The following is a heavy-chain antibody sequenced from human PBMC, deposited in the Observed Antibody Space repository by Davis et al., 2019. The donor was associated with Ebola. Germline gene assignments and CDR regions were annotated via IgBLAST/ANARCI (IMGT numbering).Heavy chain of an antibody. CDR1: GFTFIGHW. CDR2: IKQDGSEK. CDR3: ARGYGDYFYYYGMDV. Sequence: PGGSLRLSCAASGFTFIGHWMSWVRQAPGKGLEWVANIKQDGSEKYYVDSVKGRFTISRDNAKNSLYLQMNSLRAEDTAVYYCARGYGDYFYYYGMDVWGQGTTVTVSS. J-gene: IGHJ6*02. V-gene: IGHV3-7*03. D-gene: IGHD4-17*01.